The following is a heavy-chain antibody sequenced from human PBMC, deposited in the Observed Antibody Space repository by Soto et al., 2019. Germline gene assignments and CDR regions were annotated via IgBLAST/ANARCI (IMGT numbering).Heavy chain of an antibody. D-gene: IGHD6-19*01. CDR3: AKAIEQWLLRGASGYYGMDV. CDR2: MNPNSGNT. Sequence: ASVKGSCNASGYTFTSYCVNWVRQATGQGLEWMGWMNPNSGNTGYAQKFQGRVTMTRNTSISTAYMELSSLRSEDTAVYYCAKAIEQWLLRGASGYYGMDVWGQGTTVTVSS. V-gene: IGHV1-8*01. J-gene: IGHJ6*02. CDR1: GYTFTSYC.